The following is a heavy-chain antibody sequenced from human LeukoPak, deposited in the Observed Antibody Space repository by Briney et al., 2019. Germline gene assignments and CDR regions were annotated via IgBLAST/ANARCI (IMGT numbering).Heavy chain of an antibody. CDR1: GHSFSSDSF. CDR2: IHERGST. CDR3: ARASRPSDCCFDP. V-gene: IGHV4-38-2*01. J-gene: IGHJ5*02. Sequence: PSETLSLTCGVSGHSFSSDSFWGWIRQPPGQGLEWIGSIHERGSTFYNPSLKSRVTISIDTSKNQFSLNVNSVTAADTAAYYCARASRPSDCCFDPWGQGTVVTVSS. D-gene: IGHD6-6*01.